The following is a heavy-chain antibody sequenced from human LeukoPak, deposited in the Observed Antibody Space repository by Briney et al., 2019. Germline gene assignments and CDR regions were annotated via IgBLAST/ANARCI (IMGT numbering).Heavy chain of an antibody. CDR1: GGSFSGYY. D-gene: IGHD3-3*01. CDR3: ARSSIITIYEVAPWHYYGMDV. Sequence: SETLSLTCAVYGGSFSGYYWSWIRQPPGKGLEWIGEINHSGSTNYNPSLKSRVTISVDTSKNQFSLKLSSVTAADTAVYYCARSSIITIYEVAPWHYYGMDVWGQGTTVIVSS. V-gene: IGHV4-34*01. J-gene: IGHJ6*02. CDR2: INHSGST.